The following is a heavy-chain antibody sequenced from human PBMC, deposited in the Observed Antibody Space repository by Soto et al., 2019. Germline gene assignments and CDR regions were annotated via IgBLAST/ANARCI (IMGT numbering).Heavy chain of an antibody. CDR2: ISYDGNNK. D-gene: IGHD2-15*01. J-gene: IGHJ6*02. V-gene: IGHV3-30*18. CDR3: GNDEVLVVAEARDYYGMDV. CDR1: GFTFSSYG. Sequence: QVQLVESGGGVVQPGRSLRLSCAASGFTFSSYGMHWVRQAPGKGLEWVAVISYDGNNKYYADSVKGRFTISRDNSKNTLYLHMNSQRAEDTAGYYWGNDEVLVVAEARDYYGMDVWGQGTSVTVSS.